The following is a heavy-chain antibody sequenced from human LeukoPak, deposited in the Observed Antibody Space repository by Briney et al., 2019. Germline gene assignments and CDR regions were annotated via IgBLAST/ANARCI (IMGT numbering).Heavy chain of an antibody. V-gene: IGHV1-2*02. Sequence: GASVKVSCKASGYTFTGYYMHWVRQAPGQGLEWMGWINPNSSGTNYAQKFQGRVTMTRDTSISTAYMELSRLRSDDTAVYYCARDYYDGSGYGARWFDPWGQGTLVTVSS. J-gene: IGHJ5*02. CDR2: INPNSSGT. D-gene: IGHD3-22*01. CDR1: GYTFTGYY. CDR3: ARDYYDGSGYGARWFDP.